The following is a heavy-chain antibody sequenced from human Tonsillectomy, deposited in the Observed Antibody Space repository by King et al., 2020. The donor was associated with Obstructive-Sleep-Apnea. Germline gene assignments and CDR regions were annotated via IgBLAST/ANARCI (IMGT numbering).Heavy chain of an antibody. CDR3: THFGYSYGYFYYGMDV. CDR2: IRSKAYGGTT. D-gene: IGHD5-18*01. CDR1: GFTFGDYA. J-gene: IGHJ6*02. Sequence: VQLVESGGGLVQPGRSLRLSCTASGFTFGDYAMSWFRQAPGKGLEWVGFIRSKAYGGTTEYAASVKGRFTISRDDSKSIAYLQMNSLKTEDTAVYYCTHFGYSYGYFYYGMDVWGQGTTVTVSS. V-gene: IGHV3-49*03.